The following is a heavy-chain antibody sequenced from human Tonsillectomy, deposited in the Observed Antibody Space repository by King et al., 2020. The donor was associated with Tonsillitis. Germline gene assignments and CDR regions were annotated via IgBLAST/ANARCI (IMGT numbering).Heavy chain of an antibody. CDR1: GFTFSSYA. Sequence: VQLVESGGGLVQPGGSLRLLCAASGFTFSSYAMSWVRQAPGKGLEWVSGMSGSGGSTYYAESVKGRFTISRDNSKNTLYLQMNSLRAEDTAVYYCAKYLIAAADFDYWGQGSLVTVSS. V-gene: IGHV3-23*04. CDR2: MSGSGGST. J-gene: IGHJ4*02. D-gene: IGHD6-13*01. CDR3: AKYLIAAADFDY.